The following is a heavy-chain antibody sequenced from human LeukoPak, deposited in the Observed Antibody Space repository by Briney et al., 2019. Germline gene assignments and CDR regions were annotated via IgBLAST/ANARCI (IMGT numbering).Heavy chain of an antibody. CDR1: GYSFTGYY. Sequence: ASVKVSCKASGYSFTGYYIHWVRQVPGHGLEWMGWINPNNGGTNFAQKFQGRVTMTRDTSISTAYMELSRLRSDDTAIYYCAKDQNTGYANNWFDPWGQGTLVTVSS. CDR3: AKDQNTGYANNWFDP. CDR2: INPNNGGT. D-gene: IGHD5-12*01. J-gene: IGHJ5*02. V-gene: IGHV1-2*02.